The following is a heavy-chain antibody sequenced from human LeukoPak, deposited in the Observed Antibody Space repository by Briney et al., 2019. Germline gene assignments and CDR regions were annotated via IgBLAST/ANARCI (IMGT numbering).Heavy chain of an antibody. CDR1: GFTFSSYA. D-gene: IGHD2-15*01. Sequence: PGGSLRLPCAASGFTFSSYAMSWVRQAPGKGLEWVSGISGSGGSTYYADSVKGRFTISRDNSKNTLYLQMDSLRAEDTAVYYCARYCSGGCYSGVDYWGQGTLVTVPS. CDR2: ISGSGGST. J-gene: IGHJ4*02. V-gene: IGHV3-23*01. CDR3: ARYCSGGCYSGVDY.